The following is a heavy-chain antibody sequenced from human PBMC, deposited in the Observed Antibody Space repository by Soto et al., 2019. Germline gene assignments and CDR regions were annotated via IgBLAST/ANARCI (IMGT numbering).Heavy chain of an antibody. J-gene: IGHJ4*02. V-gene: IGHV3-48*01. CDR2: ISGSGDTI. CDR1: GFSFSSYS. Sequence: EVQLVESGGGFVQAGGSLRLSCASGFSFSSYSMNWVRQGPGKGLEWVSYISGSGDTIYYADSVEGRFTISRDHAKNSLFLHMNSLSFEDTAVYYGAAGISLAGDRMDYWGRGTLVTVSS. CDR3: AAGISLAGDRMDY. D-gene: IGHD6-19*01.